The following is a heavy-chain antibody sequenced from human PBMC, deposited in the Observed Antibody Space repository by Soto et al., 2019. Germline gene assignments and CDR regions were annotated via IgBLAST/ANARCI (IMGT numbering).Heavy chain of an antibody. CDR3: ARFGEVYYYYMDV. CDR1: GFTFSSYW. D-gene: IGHD3-10*01. CDR2: IKQDGSEK. Sequence: EVQLVESGGGLVQPGGSLRLSCAASGFTFSSYWMSWVRQAPGKGLEWVANIKQDGSEKYYVDSVKGRFTISRDNAKNSLYLQMNSLRAEDTAVYYCARFGEVYYYYMDVWGKGTTVTVSS. J-gene: IGHJ6*03. V-gene: IGHV3-7*01.